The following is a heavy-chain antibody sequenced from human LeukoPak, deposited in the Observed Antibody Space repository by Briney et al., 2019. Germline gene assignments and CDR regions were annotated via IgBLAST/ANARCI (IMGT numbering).Heavy chain of an antibody. V-gene: IGHV4-59*01. CDR2: IYYSGST. CDR3: ARGGTVRNGMDA. CDR1: GGSISSYY. J-gene: IGHJ6*02. D-gene: IGHD1-26*01. Sequence: SETLSLTCTVSGGSISSYYWSWIRQPAGKGLEWIGYIYYSGSTNYNPSLKSRVTISVDTSRNQFSLKLSSVTAADTAVYYCARGGTVRNGMDAWGQGTTVTVSS.